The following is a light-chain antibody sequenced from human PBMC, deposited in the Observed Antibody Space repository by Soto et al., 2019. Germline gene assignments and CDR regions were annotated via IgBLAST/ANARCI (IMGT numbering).Light chain of an antibody. CDR1: QSISSW. J-gene: IGKJ2*01. CDR3: QQYSSLRT. V-gene: IGKV1-5*01. CDR2: DVS. Sequence: DIQMTQSPSTLSASVGDRDTITCRASQSISSWLAWYQQKPGKAPKLLIYDVSTLESGVPSRFSGSGSGTEFTLTISCLQPDDFATYYCQQYSSLRTFGQGTKLEIK.